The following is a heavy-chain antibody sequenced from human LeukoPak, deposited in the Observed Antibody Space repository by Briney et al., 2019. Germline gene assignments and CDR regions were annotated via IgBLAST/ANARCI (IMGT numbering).Heavy chain of an antibody. D-gene: IGHD3-22*01. V-gene: IGHV4-4*07. CDR1: GGSISSYY. Sequence: SETLSLTCTVSGGSISSYYWSWIRQPAGKGLEWIRRIYTSGSTNYNPSLKSRVTMSVDTSKNQFSLKLSSVTAADTAVYYCARDRYYYDSSGQFGVFDYWGQGTLVTVSS. CDR2: IYTSGST. CDR3: ARDRYYYDSSGQFGVFDY. J-gene: IGHJ4*02.